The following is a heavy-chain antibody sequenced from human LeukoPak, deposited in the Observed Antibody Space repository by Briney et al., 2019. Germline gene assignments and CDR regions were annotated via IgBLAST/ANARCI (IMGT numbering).Heavy chain of an antibody. Sequence: GGSLRLSCSASGFTFSSFAMHWVRQAPGKGLEYVAAISRTGGSTYYADSVKGRFTISRDNSKSTLYLQMSNLRAEDTAVYLCVKDLRSDFLGVLSRYLSYWGQGTLVTVSS. CDR2: ISRTGGST. V-gene: IGHV3-64D*09. D-gene: IGHD3-10*01. J-gene: IGHJ4*02. CDR1: GFTFSSFA. CDR3: VKDLRSDFLGVLSRYLSY.